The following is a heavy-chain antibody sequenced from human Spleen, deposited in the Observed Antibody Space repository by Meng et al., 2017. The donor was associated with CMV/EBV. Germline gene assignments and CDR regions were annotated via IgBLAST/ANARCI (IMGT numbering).Heavy chain of an antibody. Sequence: LSLPCAVYCGSFRGYYWSWIRQPPGKGLEWIGEINHSGSTNYNPSLKSRVTISVDTSKNQFSLKLSSVTAADTAVYYCASIVGATDYWGQGTLVTVSS. V-gene: IGHV4-34*01. D-gene: IGHD1-26*01. J-gene: IGHJ4*02. CDR2: INHSGST. CDR3: ASIVGATDY. CDR1: CGSFRGYY.